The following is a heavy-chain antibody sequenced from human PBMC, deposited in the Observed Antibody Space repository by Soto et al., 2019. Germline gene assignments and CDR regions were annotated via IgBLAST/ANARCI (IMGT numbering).Heavy chain of an antibody. D-gene: IGHD1-1*01. CDR2: TWYDGSKT. Sequence: QVQLVESGGGVVQPGRSLRLSCAASGFTLNRYDMYWVRQAPGKGLEWVAVTWYDGSKTYSGESVKGRFTGSSDNSKNTVYLQMDRLRAEDTAVYYCARDVNVQ. CDR1: GFTLNRYD. V-gene: IGHV3-33*01. CDR3: ARDVNVQ. J-gene: IGHJ1*01.